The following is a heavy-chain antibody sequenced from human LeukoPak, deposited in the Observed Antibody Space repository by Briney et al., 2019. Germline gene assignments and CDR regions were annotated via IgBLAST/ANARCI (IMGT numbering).Heavy chain of an antibody. CDR1: GFTVSSNY. V-gene: IGHV3-53*01. CDR2: IYDIGNT. J-gene: IGHJ4*02. D-gene: IGHD1-14*01. CDR3: ARGGMRRPYDC. Sequence: GGSLRLSCAVSGFTVSSNYMSWVRQAPGKGLEWVSVIYDIGNTYYADSVKGRFTISRDTSKNTVYLQMNSLRAEDTAVYYCARGGMRRPYDCWGQGALATVSS.